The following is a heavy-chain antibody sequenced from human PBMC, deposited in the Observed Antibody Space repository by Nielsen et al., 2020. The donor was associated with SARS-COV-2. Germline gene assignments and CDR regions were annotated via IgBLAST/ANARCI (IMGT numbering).Heavy chain of an antibody. V-gene: IGHV3-21*01. J-gene: IGHJ4*02. CDR1: GFTFSSYS. D-gene: IGHD6-13*01. Sequence: GESLKISCVASGFTFSSYSMNWVRQAPGKGLEWVSSISSSSSYIYYADSVKGRFTISRDNAKNSLYLQMNSLRAEDTAVYYCARLGTAAGLDYWGQGTLVTVSS. CDR2: ISSSSSYI. CDR3: ARLGTAAGLDY.